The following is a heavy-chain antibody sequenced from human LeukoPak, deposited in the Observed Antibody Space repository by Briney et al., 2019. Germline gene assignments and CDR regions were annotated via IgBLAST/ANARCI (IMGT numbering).Heavy chain of an antibody. CDR2: IYSGGST. V-gene: IGHV3-66*04. CDR1: GFTVSSNY. J-gene: IGHJ4*02. Sequence: GGSLRLSCAASGFTVSSNYMSWVRQAPGKGLEWVSVIYSGGSTYYADSVKGRFTISRDNSKNTLYLQMNSLRAEDTAVYYCATRHSSGWFYFDYWGQGTLVTVSS. CDR3: ATRHSSGWFYFDY. D-gene: IGHD6-19*01.